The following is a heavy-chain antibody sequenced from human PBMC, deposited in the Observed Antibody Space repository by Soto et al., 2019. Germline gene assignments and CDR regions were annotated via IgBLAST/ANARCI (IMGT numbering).Heavy chain of an antibody. CDR2: IIPIFGTA. D-gene: IGHD3-10*01. Sequence: AASVKVSCKASGGTFSSYAISWVRQAPGQGLEWMGGIIPIFGTANYAQKFQGRVTITADKSTSTAYMELSSLRSEDTAMYYCAAYYYGSGSYYQFDYWGQGTLVTVSS. CDR3: AAYYYGSGSYYQFDY. CDR1: GGTFSSYA. V-gene: IGHV1-69*06. J-gene: IGHJ4*02.